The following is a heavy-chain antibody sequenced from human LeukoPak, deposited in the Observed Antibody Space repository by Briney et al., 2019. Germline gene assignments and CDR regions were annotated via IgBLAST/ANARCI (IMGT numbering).Heavy chain of an antibody. CDR2: IIPIFGTA. CDR1: GGTFSSYA. V-gene: IGHV1-69*05. J-gene: IGHJ3*02. CDR3: ARDWSPDTAMGLPGAFDI. D-gene: IGHD5-18*01. Sequence: GASVKVSCKASGGTFSSYAISWVRQAPGQGLEWMGGIIPIFGTANYAQKFQGRVTITTDESTSTAYMELSSLRSEATAVYYCARDWSPDTAMGLPGAFDIWGQGTMVTVSS.